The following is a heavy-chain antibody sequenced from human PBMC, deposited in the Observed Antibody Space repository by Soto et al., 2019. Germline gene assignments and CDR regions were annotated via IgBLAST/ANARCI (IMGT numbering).Heavy chain of an antibody. CDR3: ARHDPTGDFDF. J-gene: IGHJ4*02. D-gene: IGHD2-8*02. V-gene: IGHV5-10-1*01. Sequence: GESRKSSCEASGYMFPIEHISWVRHLPGKGLEWVGKIDPSDSRTMYRPSSRARITISVDKSLNTASLERGSPKAPDTAVYYCARHDPTGDFDFSGQGPQVTVSS. CDR2: IDPSDSRT. CDR1: GYMFPIEH.